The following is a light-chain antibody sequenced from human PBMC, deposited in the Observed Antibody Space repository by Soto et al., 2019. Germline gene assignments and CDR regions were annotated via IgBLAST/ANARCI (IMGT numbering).Light chain of an antibody. V-gene: IGKV3-15*01. J-gene: IGKJ2*01. CDR2: GAS. CDR3: QQYNNWPPLYT. CDR1: QSVSSN. Sequence: EIVMTQSPATLSVSPGERATLSCRASQSVSSNLAWYQQKPGQAPRLLIYGASTRATGIPARFSGSGSGTDFPLTISSLQSEDFAVYYCQQYNNWPPLYTFGQGTKLEIK.